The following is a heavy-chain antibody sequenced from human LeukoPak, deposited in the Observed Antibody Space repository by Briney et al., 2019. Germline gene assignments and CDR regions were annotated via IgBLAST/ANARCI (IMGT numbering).Heavy chain of an antibody. CDR3: AKDWSAQYYYDSPFDY. D-gene: IGHD3-22*01. V-gene: IGHV3-9*01. CDR2: ISWNSGSI. CDR1: GFTFDDYA. J-gene: IGHJ4*02. Sequence: GGSLRLSCAASGFTFDDYAMHWVRQAPGKGLEWVSGISWNSGSIGYADSVKGRLTISRDNAKNSLYLQMNSLRAEDTALYYRAKDWSAQYYYDSPFDYWGQGTLVTVSS.